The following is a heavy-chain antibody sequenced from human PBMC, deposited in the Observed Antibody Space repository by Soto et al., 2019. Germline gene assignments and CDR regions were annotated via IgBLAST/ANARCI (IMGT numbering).Heavy chain of an antibody. CDR2: IDWDDDK. Sequence: SGPTLVNPTQTLTLTCTFSGFSLSTSGMCVSWIRQPPGKALEWLALIDWDDDKYYSTSLKTRLTISKDTSKNQVVLTMTNMDPVDTATYYCARARVWWYYYDSKSLDAFDIWGQGTMVTVSS. CDR3: ARARVWWYYYDSKSLDAFDI. J-gene: IGHJ3*02. D-gene: IGHD3-22*01. V-gene: IGHV2-70*01. CDR1: GFSLSTSGMC.